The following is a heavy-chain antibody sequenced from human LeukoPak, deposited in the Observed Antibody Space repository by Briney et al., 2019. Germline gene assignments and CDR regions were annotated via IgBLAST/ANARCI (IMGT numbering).Heavy chain of an antibody. Sequence: GRSLRLSCAASGFTFSSYAMHWVRQAPGKGLEWVAVISYDGSNKYYADSVRGRFTISRDNSKNTLYLQMNSLRAEDTAVYYCARVYDSSGYYYVQGDYWGQGTLATVSS. D-gene: IGHD3-22*01. CDR2: ISYDGSNK. J-gene: IGHJ4*02. CDR3: ARVYDSSGYYYVQGDY. V-gene: IGHV3-30-3*01. CDR1: GFTFSSYA.